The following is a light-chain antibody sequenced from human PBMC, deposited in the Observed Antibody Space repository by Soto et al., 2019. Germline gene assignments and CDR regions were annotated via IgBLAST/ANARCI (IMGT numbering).Light chain of an antibody. V-gene: IGKV3-15*01. J-gene: IGKJ1*01. CDR3: QQYNNWPRT. CDR1: QSVSSS. Sequence: ESVMTQSPATLSVSPGERATLSCRASQSVSSSLAWYQQKPGQAPRLLIYGASTRATGIPARFSGSGSGTEFTPTISSLQSEDFAVYYCQQYNNWPRTFGQGTKVDIK. CDR2: GAS.